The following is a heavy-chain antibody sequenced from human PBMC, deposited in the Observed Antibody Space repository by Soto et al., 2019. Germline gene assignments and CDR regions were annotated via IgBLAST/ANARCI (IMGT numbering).Heavy chain of an antibody. J-gene: IGHJ4*02. D-gene: IGHD3-22*01. CDR3: ASGLALPISQPSGNMIVVAKGFDY. CDR2: IIPIFGTA. Sequence: QVQLVQSGAEVKKPGSSVKVSCKASGGTFSSYAISWVRQAPGQGLEWMGGIIPIFGTANYAQKFQGRVTITADESTSTAYMELSSLISEDTAVYYCASGLALPISQPSGNMIVVAKGFDYWGQGTLVTVSS. V-gene: IGHV1-69*01. CDR1: GGTFSSYA.